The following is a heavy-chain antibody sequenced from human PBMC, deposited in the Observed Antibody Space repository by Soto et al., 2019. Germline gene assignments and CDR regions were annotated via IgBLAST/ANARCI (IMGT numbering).Heavy chain of an antibody. CDR3: AASSSVAAAGYFKF. D-gene: IGHD6-13*01. J-gene: IGHJ4*02. CDR1: GDLFNNYA. Sequence: QVLLVQSGAEVKAPGSAVKVSCKATGDLFNNYAFNWVRQAPGQGLEWMGRISPLFSTTNYAQKFQGRVTIGADELTTIVYLELSNLESEDTAMYYCAASSSVAAAGYFKFWGQATLVNISP. CDR2: ISPLFSTT. V-gene: IGHV1-69*01.